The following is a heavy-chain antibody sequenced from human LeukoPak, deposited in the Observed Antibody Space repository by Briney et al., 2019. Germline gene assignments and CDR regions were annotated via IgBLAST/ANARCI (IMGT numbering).Heavy chain of an antibody. D-gene: IGHD6-19*01. CDR3: ARGLQSSGYAFDI. CDR1: GDSVSSNSAA. J-gene: IGHJ3*02. V-gene: IGHV6-1*01. Sequence: SQTLSLTCAISGDSVSSNSAAWNWIRQSPSRGLEWLGRKHYRSKWYNDYAVSVKSRITINPDTSKNQSSLQLNSVTPEDTAVYYCARGLQSSGYAFDIWGQGTMVTVSS. CDR2: KHYRSKWYN.